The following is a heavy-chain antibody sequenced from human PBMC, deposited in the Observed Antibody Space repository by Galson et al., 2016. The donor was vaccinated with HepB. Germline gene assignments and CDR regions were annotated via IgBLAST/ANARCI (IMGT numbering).Heavy chain of an antibody. CDR3: VRGAGGYAPHFDY. D-gene: IGHD5-12*01. Sequence: SLRLSCAASGFTFSSYSMSWVRQAPGRGLEWVSYISSSSSTIYYADSVNGRFTISRDNAYNSLYLQMNSLRVEDTAVYYCVRGAGGYAPHFDYWGQGTLVTVSS. V-gene: IGHV3-48*04. CDR1: GFTFSSYS. J-gene: IGHJ4*02. CDR2: ISSSSSTI.